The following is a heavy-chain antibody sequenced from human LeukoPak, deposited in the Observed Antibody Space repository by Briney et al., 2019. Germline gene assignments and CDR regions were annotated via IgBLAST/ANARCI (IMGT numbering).Heavy chain of an antibody. CDR3: ARESLYCTNGVCYLVLDY. V-gene: IGHV1-2*02. D-gene: IGHD2-8*01. J-gene: IGHJ4*02. CDR1: GYTFTGYY. CDR2: INPNSGGT. Sequence: GASVKVSCKASGYTFTGYYMHWVRQAPGQGLEWMGWINPNSGGTNYAQEFQGRVTITRDTSASTAYMELSSLRSEDMAVYYCARESLYCTNGVCYLVLDYWGQGTLVTVSS.